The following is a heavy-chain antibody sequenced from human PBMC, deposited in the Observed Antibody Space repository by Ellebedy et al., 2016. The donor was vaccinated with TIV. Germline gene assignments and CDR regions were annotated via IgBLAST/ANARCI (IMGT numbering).Heavy chain of an antibody. CDR2: IYHSGST. D-gene: IGHD3-10*01. J-gene: IGHJ6*02. CDR1: GGSISSSSYY. CDR3: ARGRGIRTRKYGMDV. Sequence: SETLSLTXTVSGGSISSSSYYWGWIRQPPGKGLEWIGYIYHSGSTYYNPSLKSRVTISVDTSKNQFSLKLSSVTAADTAVYYCARGRGIRTRKYGMDVWGQGTTVTVSS. V-gene: IGHV4-39*07.